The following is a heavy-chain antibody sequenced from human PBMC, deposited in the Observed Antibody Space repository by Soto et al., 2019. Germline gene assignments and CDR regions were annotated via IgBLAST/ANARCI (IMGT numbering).Heavy chain of an antibody. D-gene: IGHD3-22*01. V-gene: IGHV1-69*08. Sequence: QVQLVQSGAEVKKPGSSVKVSCKASGGTFRSSTISWVRQAPGQGLEWMGRIIPMHGIVNYAQKFQGRVTITADTSTSTAYMELSSLRSDDTAVYYCAREVVCTDSSGYYHCGKEAFEIWGQGTMVTVSS. CDR1: GGTFRSST. CDR2: IIPMHGIV. J-gene: IGHJ3*02. CDR3: AREVVCTDSSGYYHCGKEAFEI.